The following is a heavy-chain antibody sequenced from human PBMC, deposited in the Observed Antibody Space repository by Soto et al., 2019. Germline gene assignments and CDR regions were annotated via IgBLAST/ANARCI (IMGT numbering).Heavy chain of an antibody. Sequence: SVKVSCKASGGTFSSYAISWVRQAPGQGLEWMGGIIPIFGTANYAQKFQGRVTITADESTSTAYMELRSLRSDDTAVYYCARGSEEWELTSFDYWGQGTLVTVSS. CDR2: IIPIFGTA. CDR1: GGTFSSYA. D-gene: IGHD1-26*01. V-gene: IGHV1-69*13. J-gene: IGHJ4*02. CDR3: ARGSEEWELTSFDY.